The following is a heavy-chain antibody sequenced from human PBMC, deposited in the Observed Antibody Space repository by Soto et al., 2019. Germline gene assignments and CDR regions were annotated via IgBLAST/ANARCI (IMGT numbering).Heavy chain of an antibody. CDR2: IWYDGSNK. V-gene: IGHV3-33*01. CDR3: ARTQRRGLLLTRYYYGMDV. D-gene: IGHD3-22*01. J-gene: IGHJ6*02. Sequence: QVQLVASGGGVVQPGRSLRLSCAASGFTFSSYGMHWVRQAPGKGLEWVAVIWYDGSNKYYADSVKGRFTISRDNSKNTLYLQMNSLRAEDTAVYYCARTQRRGLLLTRYYYGMDVWGQGTTVTVSS. CDR1: GFTFSSYG.